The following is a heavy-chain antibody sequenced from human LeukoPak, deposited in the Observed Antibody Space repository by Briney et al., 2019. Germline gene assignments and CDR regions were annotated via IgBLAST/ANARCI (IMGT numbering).Heavy chain of an antibody. D-gene: IGHD6-6*01. CDR2: MNPNSGNT. V-gene: IGHV1-8*01. CDR1: GYTFTSYD. Sequence: ASVKVSCKASGYTFTSYDINWVRQATGQGLEWMGWMNPNSGNTGYAQKFQGRVTMTRNTAISTAYMELSILRSQATALYYCATGFRRLAAQQLNNWGQGALVTVSS. CDR3: ATGFRRLAAQQLNN. J-gene: IGHJ4*02.